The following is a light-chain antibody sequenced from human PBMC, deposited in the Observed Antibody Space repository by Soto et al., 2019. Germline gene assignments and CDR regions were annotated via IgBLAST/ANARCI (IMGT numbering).Light chain of an antibody. CDR3: RQSYSFWM. CDR2: AES. CDR1: QSISRY. Sequence: DIQMTQSPSSLSASVGDRVTITCRASQSISRYLNWYQHKPGKAPNLLIYAESSLQSGVPSRFNGSGAGTDFTPNIRGLQPKVFATYYFRQSYSFWMFGQGTKVEI. J-gene: IGKJ1*01. V-gene: IGKV1-39*01.